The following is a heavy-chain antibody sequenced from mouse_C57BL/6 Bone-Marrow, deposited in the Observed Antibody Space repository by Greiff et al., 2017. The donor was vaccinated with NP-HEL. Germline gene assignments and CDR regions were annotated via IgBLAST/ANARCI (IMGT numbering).Heavy chain of an antibody. CDR2: INPYNGGT. CDR3: ARELGRYYSDY. V-gene: IGHV1-19*01. J-gene: IGHJ2*01. Sequence: EVQLQQSGPVLVKPGASVKMSCKASGYTFTDYYMNWVKQSHGKSLEWIGVINPYNGGTSYNQKFKGKATLTVDKSSSTAYMELNSLTSEDSAVYYCARELGRYYSDYWGQGTTLTVSA. D-gene: IGHD4-1*01. CDR1: GYTFTDYY.